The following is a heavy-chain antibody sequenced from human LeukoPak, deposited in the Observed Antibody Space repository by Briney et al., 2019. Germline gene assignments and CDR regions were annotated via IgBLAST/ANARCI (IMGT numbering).Heavy chain of an antibody. J-gene: IGHJ4*02. V-gene: IGHV1-2*02. CDR2: INPNSGGT. Sequence: ASVKVSCKASGYTFTGYYMHWVRQAPGQGLEWMGWINPNSGGTNYAQKFQGRVTMTRDTSISTAYMEQGRLRSDDTAVYYCASEGYSSSSGYYFDYWGQGTLVTVSS. CDR1: GYTFTGYY. D-gene: IGHD6-6*01. CDR3: ASEGYSSSSGYYFDY.